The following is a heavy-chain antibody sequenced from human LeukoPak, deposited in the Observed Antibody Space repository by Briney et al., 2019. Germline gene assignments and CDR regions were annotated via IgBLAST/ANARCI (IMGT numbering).Heavy chain of an antibody. D-gene: IGHD6-13*01. CDR1: GFTFSSYS. V-gene: IGHV3-21*01. CDR2: ISSSSSYI. J-gene: IGHJ6*02. CDR3: ARVPIAAAGTGVNYYYYYGMDV. Sequence: GGSLRLSCAAAGFTFSSYSMNWVRQAPGKGLEWVSSISSSSSYIYYADSVKGRFTISRDNAKNSLYLQMNSLRAEDTAVYYCARVPIAAAGTGVNYYYYYGMDVWGQGTTVTVSS.